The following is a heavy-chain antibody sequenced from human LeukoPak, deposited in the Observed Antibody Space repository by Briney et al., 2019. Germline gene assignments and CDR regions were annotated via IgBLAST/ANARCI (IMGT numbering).Heavy chain of an antibody. CDR1: GGSFSGYY. J-gene: IGHJ4*02. Sequence: SETLSLTCAVYGGSFSGYYWSWIRQPPGKGLEWIGEINHSGSTNYNPSLKSRVTISVDTSKNQFSLKLSSVTAADTAVYYCARGPSPDIAVAGQGDYWGQGTLVTVSS. CDR2: INHSGST. CDR3: ARGPSPDIAVAGQGDY. V-gene: IGHV4-34*01. D-gene: IGHD6-19*01.